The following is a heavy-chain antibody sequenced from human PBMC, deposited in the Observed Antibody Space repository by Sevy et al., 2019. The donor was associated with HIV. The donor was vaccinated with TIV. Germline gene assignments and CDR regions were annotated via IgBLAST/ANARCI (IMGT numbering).Heavy chain of an antibody. J-gene: IGHJ6*03. Sequence: GGSLRLSCAVSGFTFSNYWMSWVRQAPGKGLEWVANINQEGSEKYYVDSVKGRFTISRDNAKNSLYLQMRSLRPEDTAVYYCARASRRDSGYEWRLGWYYMDVWGKGTTVTVSS. CDR3: ARASRRDSGYEWRLGWYYMDV. V-gene: IGHV3-7*01. CDR2: INQEGSEK. CDR1: GFTFSNYW. D-gene: IGHD5-12*01.